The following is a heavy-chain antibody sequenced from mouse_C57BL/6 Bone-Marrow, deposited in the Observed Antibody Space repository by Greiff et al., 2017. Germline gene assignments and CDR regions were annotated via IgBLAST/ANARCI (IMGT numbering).Heavy chain of an antibody. J-gene: IGHJ2*02. CDR2: IRNKANNPET. CDR1: GFTFSDAW. Sequence: EVKLMESGGGLVQPGGSMKLSCAASGFTFSDAWMDWVRQSPEQGLEWVAEIRNKANNPETYYAVSVKGRFTISRDDSKSSVYLQMNSLSAEDTSIYYCARYGSDYWGQGTSLTVSS. V-gene: IGHV6-6*01. D-gene: IGHD2-2*01. CDR3: ARYGSDY.